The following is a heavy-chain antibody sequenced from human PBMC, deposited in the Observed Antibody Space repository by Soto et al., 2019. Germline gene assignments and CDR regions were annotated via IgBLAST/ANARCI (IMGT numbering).Heavy chain of an antibody. CDR2: IYYSGST. CDR3: ARHGASGVAY. CDR1: GGSISSSSYY. D-gene: IGHD6-19*01. V-gene: IGHV4-39*01. J-gene: IGHJ4*02. Sequence: QLQLQESGPGLVKPSETLSLTCTVSGGSISSSSYYWGWIRQPPGQGLEWIARIYYSGSTYYNPHLQSRVTISVDTSRYQFSLKLSSVTAADTAVYYCARHGASGVAYWGQGTLVTV.